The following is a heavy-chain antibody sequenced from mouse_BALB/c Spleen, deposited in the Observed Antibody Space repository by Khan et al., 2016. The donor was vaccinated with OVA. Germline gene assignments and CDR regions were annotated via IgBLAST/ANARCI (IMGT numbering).Heavy chain of an antibody. CDR1: GYTFTTAG. D-gene: IGHD2-14*01. CDR3: ARREASYNRNDGDAMEY. J-gene: IGHJ4*01. CDR2: INTHSGVP. Sequence: QIQLVQSGPELKKPGETVRISCKASGYTFTTAGIQWVQKMPGKGLKWIGWINTHSGVPKYAEDFKGRFAFSLEISVNTAYLQITNLKNEDRPTYYGARREASYNRNDGDAMEYWGQGTSVTVSS. V-gene: IGHV9-4*02.